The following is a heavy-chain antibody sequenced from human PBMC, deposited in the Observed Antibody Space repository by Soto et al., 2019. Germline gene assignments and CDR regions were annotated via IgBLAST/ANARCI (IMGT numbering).Heavy chain of an antibody. V-gene: IGHV1-46*01. D-gene: IGHD3-22*01. CDR3: ARVIGPDYYDSSGNWFDP. Sequence: ASVKVSCKASGYTFTSYYLHWVRQAPGQGLEWMGIINPSGGSTSYAQKFQGRVTMTRDTSTSTVYMELSSLRSEDTAVYYCARVIGPDYYDSSGNWFDPWGQGTLVTVSS. J-gene: IGHJ5*02. CDR2: INPSGGST. CDR1: GYTFTSYY.